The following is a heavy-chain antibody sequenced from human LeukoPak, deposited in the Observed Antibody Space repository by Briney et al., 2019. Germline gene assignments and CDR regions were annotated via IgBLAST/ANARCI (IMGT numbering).Heavy chain of an antibody. J-gene: IGHJ4*02. CDR3: AQDGTRAAAGTARFAH. CDR1: GFTFSNYA. V-gene: IGHV3-23*01. CDR2: ISGSGGST. D-gene: IGHD6-13*01. Sequence: TGGSLRLSCAASGFTFSNYAMNWVRQAPGKGLEWVSGISGSGGSTYHADSVKGRFAISRDNSKNTLYVQMNSLRAEDTAVYYCAQDGTRAAAGTARFAHWGQGTLVTVSS.